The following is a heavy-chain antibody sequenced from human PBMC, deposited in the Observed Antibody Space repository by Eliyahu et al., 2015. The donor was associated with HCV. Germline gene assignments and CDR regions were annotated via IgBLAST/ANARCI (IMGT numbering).Heavy chain of an antibody. D-gene: IGHD3-22*01. CDR1: GFTFSNAW. J-gene: IGHJ6*02. V-gene: IGHV3-15*01. Sequence: EVQLVESGGGLVKPGGSLRLSCAASGFTFSNAWLSWVRXAPGKGLEWVGRIKSKTDGGTTDYAAPVKGRFTISRDDSKNTLYLQMNSLKTEDTAVYYCTVPWDITMIVVADYYYYGMDVWGQGTTVTVSS. CDR2: IKSKTDGGTT. CDR3: TVPWDITMIVVADYYYYGMDV.